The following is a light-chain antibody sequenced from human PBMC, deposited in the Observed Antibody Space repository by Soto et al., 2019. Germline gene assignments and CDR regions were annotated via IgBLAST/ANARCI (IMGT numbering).Light chain of an antibody. CDR2: EVS. V-gene: IGLV2-14*01. CDR3: SSYTSRSTLDYV. J-gene: IGLJ1*01. Sequence: QSVLTQPASVSGSPGQSITISCTGTSSDVGGYNYVSWYQQHPGKAPKLMIYEVSNRPSGVSNRFSGSKSGNTASLTISGLQAEDEADYYCSSYTSRSTLDYVFGSGT. CDR1: SSDVGGYNY.